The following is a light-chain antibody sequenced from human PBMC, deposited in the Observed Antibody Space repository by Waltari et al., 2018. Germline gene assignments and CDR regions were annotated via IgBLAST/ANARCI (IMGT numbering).Light chain of an antibody. CDR3: QQRSNWPQLT. V-gene: IGKV3-11*01. CDR1: QSVRNY. Sequence: EIVLTQSPATVSLSPGERASLSCRASQSVRNYLAWYQQKPGQAPRLLLYDASNRATGIPARFSGSGSGTDFTLTISSLEPEDFAVYYCQQRSNWPQLTFGGGTKVEIK. CDR2: DAS. J-gene: IGKJ4*01.